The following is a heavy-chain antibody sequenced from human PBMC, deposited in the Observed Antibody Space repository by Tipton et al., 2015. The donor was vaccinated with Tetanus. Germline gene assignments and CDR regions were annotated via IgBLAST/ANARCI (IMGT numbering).Heavy chain of an antibody. J-gene: IGHJ4*02. D-gene: IGHD2-15*01. CDR1: GFIFSSYG. CDR3: AGEADCSGGSCFSGDFDN. CDR2: SWYDGTDK. V-gene: IGHV3-33*01. Sequence: SLRLSCAASGFIFSSYGIHWVRQAPGKGLEWVAVSWYDGTDKYYADSVKGRFTISRDNSKNTLYLQMNSLRAEDTAVYYWAGEADCSGGSCFSGDFDNWGRGTQVTVSS.